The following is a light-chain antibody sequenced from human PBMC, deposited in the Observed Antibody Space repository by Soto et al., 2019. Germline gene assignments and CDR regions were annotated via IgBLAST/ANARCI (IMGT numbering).Light chain of an antibody. V-gene: IGKV3-11*01. CDR2: DAS. Sequence: EIVLTQSPATLSLSPGERASLSCRASQSVSSSLAWYQQKPGQAPRLLIYDASDRATGIPARISGSGSGTDFTLTISSLEPYDFAVYYCQQRSNWPIPLGPGTRLEI. CDR3: QQRSNWPIP. CDR1: QSVSSS. J-gene: IGKJ5*01.